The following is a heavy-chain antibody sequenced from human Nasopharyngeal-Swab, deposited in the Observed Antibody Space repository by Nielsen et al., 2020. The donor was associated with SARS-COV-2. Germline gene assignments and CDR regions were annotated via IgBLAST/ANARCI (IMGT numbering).Heavy chain of an antibody. D-gene: IGHD1-26*01. CDR1: GYTFTGYY. V-gene: IGHV1-2*06. CDR2: INPNSGGT. Sequence: ASVKVSCKASGYTFTGYYMHWVRQAPGQGLEWMGRINPNSGGTNYAQKFQGRVTMTRDTSISTAYMELSSLRSEDTAVYYCARANSGSYLHDAFDIWGQGTMVTVSS. CDR3: ARANSGSYLHDAFDI. J-gene: IGHJ3*02.